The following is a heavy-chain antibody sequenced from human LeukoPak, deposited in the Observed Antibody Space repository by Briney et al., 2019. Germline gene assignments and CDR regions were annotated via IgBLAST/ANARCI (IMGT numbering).Heavy chain of an antibody. CDR3: ARHAYSSSWYSPFDY. D-gene: IGHD6-13*01. Sequence: SETLSLTCTVSGGSISSGSYYWSWIRQPAGKGLEWIGRIYTSGSTNYNPSLKSRVTISVDTSKNQFSLKLSSVTAADTAVYYCARHAYSSSWYSPFDYWGQGTLVTVSS. J-gene: IGHJ4*02. CDR2: IYTSGST. CDR1: GGSISSGSYY. V-gene: IGHV4-61*02.